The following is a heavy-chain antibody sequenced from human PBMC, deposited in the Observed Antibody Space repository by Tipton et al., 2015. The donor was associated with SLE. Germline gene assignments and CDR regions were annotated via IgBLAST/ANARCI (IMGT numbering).Heavy chain of an antibody. D-gene: IGHD7-27*01. Sequence: LRLSCAVYGGSFSGYYRSWIRQPPGKGLEWIGEINHSGSTNSKPSLKSRVTISVDTSKNQFSLKLSSVTAADTAVYYCAREPGPYWGPEMLVTVSS. CDR1: GGSFSGYY. V-gene: IGHV4-34*01. J-gene: IGHJ4*02. CDR3: AREPGPY. CDR2: INHSGST.